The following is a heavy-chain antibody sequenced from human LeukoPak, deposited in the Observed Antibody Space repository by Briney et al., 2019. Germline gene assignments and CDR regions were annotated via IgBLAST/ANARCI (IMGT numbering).Heavy chain of an antibody. CDR1: GFTFTSSA. J-gene: IGHJ3*02. CDR3: AADKAESDAFDI. CDR2: VVVGSGNT. V-gene: IGHV1-58*02. Sequence: SVKVSCKASGFTFTSSAMQWVRQARGQRLEWIGWVVVGSGNTNYAQKFQERVTITRDMSTSTAYMELSSLGSEDTAVYYCAADKAESDAFDIWGQGTMVTVSS.